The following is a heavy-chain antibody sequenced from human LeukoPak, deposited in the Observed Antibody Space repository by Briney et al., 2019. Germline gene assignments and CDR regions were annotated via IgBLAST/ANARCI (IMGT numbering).Heavy chain of an antibody. D-gene: IGHD3-22*01. Sequence: GGSLRLSCAASGFTFSSYWMSWVRQAPGKGLEWVANIKQDGSEKYYVDSVKGRFTISRDNAKNSLYLQMNSLRAEDTAVYYCARLRWLLVDAFDIWGQGTMVTVSS. CDR1: GFTFSSYW. V-gene: IGHV3-7*01. J-gene: IGHJ3*02. CDR3: ARLRWLLVDAFDI. CDR2: IKQDGSEK.